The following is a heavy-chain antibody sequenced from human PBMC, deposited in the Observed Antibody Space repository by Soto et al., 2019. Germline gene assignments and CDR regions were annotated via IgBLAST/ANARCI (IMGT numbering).Heavy chain of an antibody. D-gene: IGHD3-16*02. Sequence: SETLSLTCTVSGDSISNGDYYWSWIRQPPGRGLEWIGYIDSSGSTYCNPSLKSRLTMSVDMSKNQFSLRLTSVTAADTAVYYCASRYLYWGQGLLVTVSS. V-gene: IGHV4-30-4*01. CDR2: IDSSGST. CDR3: ASRYLY. J-gene: IGHJ4*02. CDR1: GDSISNGDYY.